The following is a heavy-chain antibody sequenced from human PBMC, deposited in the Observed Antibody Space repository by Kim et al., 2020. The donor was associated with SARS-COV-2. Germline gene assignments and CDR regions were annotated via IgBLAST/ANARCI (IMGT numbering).Heavy chain of an antibody. CDR2: ISSSSSYI. CDR3: ARDTAYYGSGSYYYYYYYGMDG. V-gene: IGHV3-21*01. D-gene: IGHD3-10*01. CDR1: GFTFSSYS. Sequence: GGSLRLSCAASGFTFSSYSMNWVRQAPGKGLEWVSSISSSSSYIYYADSVKGRFTISRDNAKNSLYLQMNSLRAEDTAVYYCARDTAYYGSGSYYYYYYYGMDGWGQGTTVTVSS. J-gene: IGHJ6*01.